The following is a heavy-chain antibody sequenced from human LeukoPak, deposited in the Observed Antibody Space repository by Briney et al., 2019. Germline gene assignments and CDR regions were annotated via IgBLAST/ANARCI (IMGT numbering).Heavy chain of an antibody. CDR2: VDSGGTNT. V-gene: IGHV3-74*01. D-gene: IGHD1-14*01. J-gene: IGHJ3*01. Sequence: GGSLRLSCAASGFTFSSYWMHWVRQAPGKGLVWVSRVDSGGTNTIYADSVQGRFTTSRDNAKNSLYLQINSLRAEDTALYYCARGGPDHAFDVWGQGTMVTVSS. CDR3: ARGGPDHAFDV. CDR1: GFTFSSYW.